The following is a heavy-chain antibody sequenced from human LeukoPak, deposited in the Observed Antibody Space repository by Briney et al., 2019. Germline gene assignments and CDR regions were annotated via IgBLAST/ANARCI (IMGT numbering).Heavy chain of an antibody. J-gene: IGHJ4*02. CDR3: ARAADYYDSSGWLDY. CDR1: GFTFSSYA. V-gene: IGHV3-30*01. Sequence: PGGSLRLSCAASGFTFSSYAMHWVRQAPGKGLEWVAVISYDGSNKYYADSVKGRFTISRDNSKNTLYLQMNSLRAEDTAVYYCARAADYYDSSGWLDYWGQGTLVTVSS. D-gene: IGHD3-22*01. CDR2: ISYDGSNK.